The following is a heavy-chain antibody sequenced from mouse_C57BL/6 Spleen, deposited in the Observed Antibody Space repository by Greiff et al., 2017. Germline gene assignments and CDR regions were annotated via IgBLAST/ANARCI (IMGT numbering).Heavy chain of an antibody. V-gene: IGHV1-59*01. CDR1: GYTFTSYW. D-gene: IGHD2-1*01. CDR3: ARGRGNYGVDY. CDR2: IDPSDSYT. J-gene: IGHJ4*01. Sequence: VQLQQPGAELVRPGTSVKLSCKASGYTFTSYWMHWVKQRPGQGLEWIGVIDPSDSYTNYNQKFKGKATLTVDTSSSTAYMQLSSLTSEDSAVDYCARGRGNYGVDYRGQGTSVTV.